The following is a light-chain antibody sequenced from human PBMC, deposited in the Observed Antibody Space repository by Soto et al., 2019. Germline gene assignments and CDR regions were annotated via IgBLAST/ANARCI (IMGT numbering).Light chain of an antibody. J-gene: IGLJ3*02. CDR2: RIN. Sequence: QSVLTQPPSASGTPGQKVTISCSGSGSNIGSNSVYWYQQLPGAAPKLLIYRINQRPSGVPDRFSGSKSGTSASLAISGLRSEDEAHYYCATWDDSLSGPVNWVFGGGPKVTVL. CDR3: ATWDDSLSGPVNWV. V-gene: IGLV1-47*01. CDR1: GSNIGSNS.